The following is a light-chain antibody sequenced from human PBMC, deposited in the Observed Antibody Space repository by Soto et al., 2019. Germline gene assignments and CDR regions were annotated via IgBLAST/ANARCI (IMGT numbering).Light chain of an antibody. J-gene: IGKJ3*01. CDR2: AAS. Sequence: DIQMTQSPSSLSASVGDRVTMTCRASQGIRSYVAWYQQKPGEVPKLLIYAASSLETGVPSRFSGGGFGTDFTLTISSLRPEDVATYYCQRYHSALLTFGPGTKVDLK. CDR1: QGIRSY. CDR3: QRYHSALLT. V-gene: IGKV1-27*01.